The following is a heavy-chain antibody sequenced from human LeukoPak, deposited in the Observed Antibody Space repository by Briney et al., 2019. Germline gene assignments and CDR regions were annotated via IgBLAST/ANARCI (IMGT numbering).Heavy chain of an antibody. CDR1: GGSISSYY. CDR2: IYYIGST. J-gene: IGHJ4*02. Sequence: PSETLSLTCSFSGGSISSYYWSWIRQPPGEGLEWIGYIYYIGSTSYNPSLKSRVTISVDTSKNQFSLKLTSVTAADTAVYYCATYSGNYNNFEYWGQGTLVTVSS. CDR3: ATYSGNYNNFEY. D-gene: IGHD1-26*01. V-gene: IGHV4-59*08.